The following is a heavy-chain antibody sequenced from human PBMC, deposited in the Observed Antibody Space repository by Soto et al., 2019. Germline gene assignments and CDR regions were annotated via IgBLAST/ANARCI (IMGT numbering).Heavy chain of an antibody. D-gene: IGHD3-10*01. Sequence: EVQREESGGGLVQPEGSLRLSCAASGFTVSSYGMHWVRQATGKGLEWVSAIGTAGNTYYPGSVKGRFTISRENAKNSLYLQMNSLRAGDTAVYYCARAYGSGSYYSPPYGMDVWGQGTTVTVSS. CDR3: ARAYGSGSYYSPPYGMDV. V-gene: IGHV3-13*04. CDR1: GFTVSSYG. J-gene: IGHJ6*02. CDR2: IGTAGNT.